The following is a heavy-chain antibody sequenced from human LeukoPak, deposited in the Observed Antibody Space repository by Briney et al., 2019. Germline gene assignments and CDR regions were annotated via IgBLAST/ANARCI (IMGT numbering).Heavy chain of an antibody. V-gene: IGHV4-59*01. CDR3: AREDPQTTVPEGMDV. J-gene: IGHJ6*02. D-gene: IGHD4-17*01. CDR2: IYYTGTT. CDR1: GGSISTYY. Sequence: SETLSLTCSVSGGSISTYYWSWIRQPPGKGLEWIGYIYYTGTTNYNPSLRSRVTISVDTSRNQFSLGLSSVTAADTAVYYCAREDPQTTVPEGMDVWGHGTTVIVSS.